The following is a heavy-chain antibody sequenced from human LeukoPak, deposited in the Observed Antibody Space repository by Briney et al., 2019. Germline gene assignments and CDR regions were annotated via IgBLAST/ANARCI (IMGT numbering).Heavy chain of an antibody. V-gene: IGHV2-70*04. J-gene: IGHJ4*02. Sequence: SGPALVKPTQTLTLTCTFSGFSLSTSGMRVSWIRQPPGKALVGLAPIDWDDDKFYSTSLKTRLTISKDTSKNQVVLTMTNMDPVDTATYYCARYSGSYSAFDFWGQGSLVTVSS. D-gene: IGHD1-26*01. CDR1: GFSLSTSGMR. CDR3: ARYSGSYSAFDF. CDR2: IDWDDDK.